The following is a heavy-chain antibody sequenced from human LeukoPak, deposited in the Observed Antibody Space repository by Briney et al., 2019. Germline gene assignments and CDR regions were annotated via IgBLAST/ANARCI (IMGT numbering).Heavy chain of an antibody. CDR2: IWFDGSNK. J-gene: IGHJ4*02. D-gene: IGHD6-13*01. Sequence: PGGSLRLSCAASGFTFNNYGMHWVRQAPGKGLEWVALIWFDGSNKYYADSVKGRFTISRDNSKNTLYVQMNSLRAEDTAVYYCARDSGVGASAGSESFDYWGQGALVTVSS. CDR3: ARDSGVGASAGSESFDY. CDR1: GFTFNNYG. V-gene: IGHV3-33*01.